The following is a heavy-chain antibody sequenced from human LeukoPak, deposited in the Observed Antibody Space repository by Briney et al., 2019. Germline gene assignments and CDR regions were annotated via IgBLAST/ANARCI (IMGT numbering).Heavy chain of an antibody. CDR2: IRYDGSNK. J-gene: IGHJ6*03. V-gene: IGHV3-30*02. D-gene: IGHD2-2*03. CDR3: AKDGYCSSTSCSQGDYYYYMDV. Sequence: HSGGSLRLSCAASGFTFSSYGMHWVRQAPGKGLEWVAFIRYDGSNKYYADSVKGRFTISRDNSKNTLYLQMNSLRAEDTAVYYCAKDGYCSSTSCSQGDYYYYMDVWGKGTTVTVSS. CDR1: GFTFSSYG.